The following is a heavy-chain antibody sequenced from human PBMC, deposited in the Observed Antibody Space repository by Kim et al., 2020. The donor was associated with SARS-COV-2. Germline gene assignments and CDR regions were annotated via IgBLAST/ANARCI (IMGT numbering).Heavy chain of an antibody. J-gene: IGHJ6*02. CDR1: GFNFDDYT. CDR3: AKGPFEGDYYYGMEV. CDR2: ISCDGGST. V-gene: IGHV3-43*01. Sequence: GGSLRLSCAASGFNFDDYTMHWVRQAPGKGLEWVSLISCDGGSTYYADSAKGRFTISRDNSKNSLYLQMNSLRTEDTALYYCAKGPFEGDYYYGMEVWGQGATGTLSS.